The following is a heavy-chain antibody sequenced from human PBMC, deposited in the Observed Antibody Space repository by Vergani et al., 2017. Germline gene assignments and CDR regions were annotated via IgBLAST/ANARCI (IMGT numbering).Heavy chain of an antibody. CDR2: INHSGGT. D-gene: IGHD5-18*01. Sequence: QVQLQQWGAGLLKPSETLSLTCAVYGGSFSGYYWSWIRQPPGKGLEWIGEINHSGGTNYNPSLKSRVTISVDTSKNQFSLKLSSVTAADTAVYYCARGFSWIQLWRSESPGYWFDPWGQGTLVTVSS. CDR3: ARGFSWIQLWRSESPGYWFDP. CDR1: GGSFSGYY. V-gene: IGHV4-34*01. J-gene: IGHJ5*02.